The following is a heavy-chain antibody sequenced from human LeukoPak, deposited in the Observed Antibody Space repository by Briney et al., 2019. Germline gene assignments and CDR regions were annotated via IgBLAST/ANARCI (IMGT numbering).Heavy chain of an antibody. CDR2: ISGSGGST. CDR3: AKDRVGSGDGYLDY. V-gene: IGHV3-23*01. J-gene: IGHJ4*02. Sequence: PGGSLRLSCAAPGFTFSSYAMSWVRQAPGKGLEGVSAISGSGGSTYYADSVKGPFTISRDNSKNTLYLQMNSLRAEDTAVYYCAKDRVGSGDGYLDYWGQGTLVTVSS. D-gene: IGHD5-24*01. CDR1: GFTFSSYA.